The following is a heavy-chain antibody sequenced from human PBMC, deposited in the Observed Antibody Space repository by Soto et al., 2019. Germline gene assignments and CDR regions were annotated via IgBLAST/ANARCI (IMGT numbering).Heavy chain of an antibody. Sequence: HLVESGGGLVQPGRSLRLSCVASGLSIEDSAMRWVRQVPGKGLEWVSGISWNSGRIGYADYVKGRFTISRDNAKNSLYLQMDSLRPEDTALYYCVKAFKAYTVTTYFEQWGRGAQVTVSS. D-gene: IGHD4-17*01. CDR2: ISWNSGRI. V-gene: IGHV3-9*01. CDR3: VKAFKAYTVTTYFEQ. CDR1: GLSIEDSA. J-gene: IGHJ4*01.